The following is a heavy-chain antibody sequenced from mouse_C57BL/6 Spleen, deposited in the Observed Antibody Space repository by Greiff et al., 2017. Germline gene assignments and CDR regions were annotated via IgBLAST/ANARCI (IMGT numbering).Heavy chain of an antibody. Sequence: HVQLQQSGAELVKPGASVKISCKASGYAFSSYWMNWVKQRPGKGLEWIGQIYPGDGDTNYNGKFKGKATLTADKSSSTAYMQLSSLTSEDSAVYFCARSDYYGNSLDYWGQGTTLTVSS. D-gene: IGHD1-1*01. V-gene: IGHV1-80*01. CDR1: GYAFSSYW. CDR3: ARSDYYGNSLDY. J-gene: IGHJ2*01. CDR2: IYPGDGDT.